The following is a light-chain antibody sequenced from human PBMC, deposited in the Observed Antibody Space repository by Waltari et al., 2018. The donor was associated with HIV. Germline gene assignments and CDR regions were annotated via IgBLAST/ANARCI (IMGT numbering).Light chain of an antibody. CDR3: CSHAGNFIFA. V-gene: IGLV2-11*01. CDR2: DVN. CDR1: SSSLATF. J-gene: IGLJ1*01. Sequence: QSALTQPHSVSGSPGQSLTISCTGTSSSLATFVSWYQQHPGKAPKVIIYDVNKRPSGVPDRFSGSKSGNTAFLTISGLQAEDEAEYHCCSHAGNFIFAFGSGTKVTVL.